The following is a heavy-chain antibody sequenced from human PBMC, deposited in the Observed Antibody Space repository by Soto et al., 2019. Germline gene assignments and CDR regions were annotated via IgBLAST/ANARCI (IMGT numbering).Heavy chain of an antibody. J-gene: IGHJ5*02. CDR1: GGSISSGGYY. V-gene: IGHV4-31*03. D-gene: IGHD3-10*01. CDR2: IYYSGST. CDR3: ARDRGVRGVINPNWFDP. Sequence: QVQLQESGPGLVKPSQTLSLTCTVSGGSISSGGYYWSWIRQHPGKGLEWIGYIYYSGSTYYNPSLKSRVTIPVDTSKNQFSLKLSSVTAADTAVYYCARDRGVRGVINPNWFDPWGQGTLVTVSS.